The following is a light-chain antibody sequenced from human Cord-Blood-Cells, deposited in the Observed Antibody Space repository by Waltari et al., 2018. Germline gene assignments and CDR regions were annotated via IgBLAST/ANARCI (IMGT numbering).Light chain of an antibody. V-gene: IGKV1-39*01. J-gene: IGKJ1*01. CDR2: AAS. CDR3: RQSYSTPWT. CDR1: QSISSY. Sequence: DIHMTQSPSSLSASVGDRVPITCRASQSISSYLNWYQQKPGKAPKLLIYAASSLQSGVPSRFSGSGSGTDFTRTISSLQPEDFATYYCRQSYSTPWTFGQGTRVEIK.